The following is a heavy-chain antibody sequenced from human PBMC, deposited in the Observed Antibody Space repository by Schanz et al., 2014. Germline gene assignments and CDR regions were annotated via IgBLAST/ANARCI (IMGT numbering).Heavy chain of an antibody. CDR2: ISPYNGNT. CDR3: AREVGLYDRGWFDP. D-gene: IGHD3-22*01. CDR1: GGTFSSYT. J-gene: IGHJ5*02. V-gene: IGHV1-18*01. Sequence: QVQLVQSGAEVKKPGSSVKVSCKASGGTFSSYTISWVRQAPGQGLEWMGWISPYNGNTNYAQKLQDRVTMTADTSTSTAYMDLRSLRSDDTAVYYCAREVGLYDRGWFDPWGQGTLVTVSS.